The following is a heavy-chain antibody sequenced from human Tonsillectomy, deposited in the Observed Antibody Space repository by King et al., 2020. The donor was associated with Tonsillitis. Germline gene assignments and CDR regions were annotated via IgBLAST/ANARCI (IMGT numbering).Heavy chain of an antibody. Sequence: VQLVESGGGVVQPGRSLRLSCAASGFTFSSYGMHWVRQAPGKGLDWVADISYDGSNKHYADSVKGRVPISRDNSKNTLYLQVNSLSAEDTPIYYCAKHRGADSSSWYAVTFYFDYWGQGTLVTVSS. J-gene: IGHJ4*02. CDR1: GFTFSSYG. CDR2: ISYDGSNK. D-gene: IGHD6-13*01. CDR3: AKHRGADSSSWYAVTFYFDY. V-gene: IGHV3-30*18.